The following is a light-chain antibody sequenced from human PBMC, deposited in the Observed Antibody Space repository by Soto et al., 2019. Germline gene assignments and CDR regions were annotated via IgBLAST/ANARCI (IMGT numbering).Light chain of an antibody. V-gene: IGKV1-39*01. CDR3: QRTYGAPQT. CDR1: QSITNY. J-gene: IGKJ1*01. Sequence: DIQMTQSPSSLSASVGDRVTITCRASQSITNYLNWYRQRPGKAPELLIHAASSLQSGVPSRFSGSASGTDFTLTISSLQPEDFATYYCQRTYGAPQTFGQGTKVDIK. CDR2: AAS.